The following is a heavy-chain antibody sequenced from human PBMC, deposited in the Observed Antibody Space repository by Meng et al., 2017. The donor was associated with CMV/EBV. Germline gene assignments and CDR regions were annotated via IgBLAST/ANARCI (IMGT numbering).Heavy chain of an antibody. D-gene: IGHD2-2*01. J-gene: IGHJ4*02. V-gene: IGHV4-34*01. CDR1: FSGYS. CDR3: ARGWGADIVVVPAAQKIFDY. CDR2: INHSGST. Sequence: FSGYSWSWIRQPPGKGLEWIGEINHSGSTNYNPSLKSQVTISVDTSKNQFSLKLSSVTAADTAVYYCARGWGADIVVVPAAQKIFDYWGQGTLVTVSS.